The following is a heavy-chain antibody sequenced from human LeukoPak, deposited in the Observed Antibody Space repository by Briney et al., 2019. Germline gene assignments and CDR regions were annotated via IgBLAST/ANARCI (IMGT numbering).Heavy chain of an antibody. D-gene: IGHD2-8*01. Sequence: GGSLRLSCAASGFTFCSYSMNWVRQAPGKGLEWVSSISSSSSYIYYADSVKGRFTISRDNAKNSLYLRMNSLRAEDTAVYYCARGLNPMVYATSSGFDPWGQGTLVTVSS. CDR3: ARGLNPMVYATSSGFDP. CDR1: GFTFCSYS. CDR2: ISSSSSYI. J-gene: IGHJ5*02. V-gene: IGHV3-21*01.